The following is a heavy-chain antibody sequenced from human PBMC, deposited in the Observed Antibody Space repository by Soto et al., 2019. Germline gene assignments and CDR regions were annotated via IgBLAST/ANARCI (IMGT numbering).Heavy chain of an antibody. CDR1: GFTFSSYT. Sequence: EVQLLESGGGLVPPRGSLRLSSAASGFTFSSYTMNWVRQATGKGLEWVSAITASGGTTYYADSVKVRFTVSRANSDKTVYLQMNSVIAQDTAEYYWAKDRRGRAIFGVVLIEGMDLWGQGTTVSVSS. CDR2: ITASGGTT. V-gene: IGHV3-23*01. J-gene: IGHJ6*02. D-gene: IGHD3-3*01. CDR3: AKDRRGRAIFGVVLIEGMDL.